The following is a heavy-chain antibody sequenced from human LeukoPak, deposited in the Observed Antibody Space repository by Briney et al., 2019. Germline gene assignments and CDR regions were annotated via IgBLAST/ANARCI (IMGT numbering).Heavy chain of an antibody. J-gene: IGHJ3*02. D-gene: IGHD1-26*01. V-gene: IGHV3-53*01. CDR1: GFTVSSNY. Sequence: GGSLRLSCAASGFTVSSNYMSWVRQAPGKGLEWVSVIYSGGSTYYADSVKGRLTISRDNSKNTLYLQMNSLRAEDTAVYYCARDGDPIVGATSDAFDIWGQGTMVTVSS. CDR3: ARDGDPIVGATSDAFDI. CDR2: IYSGGST.